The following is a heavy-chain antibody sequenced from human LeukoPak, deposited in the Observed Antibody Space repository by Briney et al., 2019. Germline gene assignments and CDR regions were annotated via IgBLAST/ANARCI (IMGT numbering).Heavy chain of an antibody. D-gene: IGHD6-19*01. CDR3: ARHVVPYSSGLTGFDY. CDR2: IYPSDSDT. V-gene: IGHV5-51*01. Sequence: GESLKISCKGSGYSFARYWIGWVRQMPGKGLEWMGIIYPSDSDTRYSPSFQGQVTISADKSISTAYLQWSSLKASDTAMYYCARHVVPYSSGLTGFDYWGQGTLVTVSS. CDR1: GYSFARYW. J-gene: IGHJ4*02.